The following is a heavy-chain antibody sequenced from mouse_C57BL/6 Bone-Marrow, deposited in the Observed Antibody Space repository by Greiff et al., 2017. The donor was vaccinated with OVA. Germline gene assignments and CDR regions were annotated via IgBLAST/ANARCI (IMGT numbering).Heavy chain of an antibody. CDR2: IDPENGDT. D-gene: IGHD2-1*01. V-gene: IGHV14-4*01. Sequence: DVQLQESGAELVRPGASVKLSCTASGFNIKDDYMHWVKQRPEQGLEWIGWIDPENGDTEYASKFQGKATITADTSSNTAYLQLSSLTSEDTAVYYCTTIYYGNLYAMDYWGQGTSVTVSS. J-gene: IGHJ4*01. CDR1: GFNIKDDY. CDR3: TTIYYGNLYAMDY.